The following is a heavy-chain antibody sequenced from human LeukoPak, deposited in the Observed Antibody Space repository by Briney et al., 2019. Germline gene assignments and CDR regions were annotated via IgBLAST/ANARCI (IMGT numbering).Heavy chain of an antibody. Sequence: GGSLRLSCAVAGFTFSSFSMTWVRQAPGKGLEWVSYISSDSRMIYYADSVKGRFSISRDNAKNTLYLHMNSLRDEDTAVYYCARDRDTSMVKGYWGQGTLVTVSS. V-gene: IGHV3-48*02. D-gene: IGHD5-18*01. CDR2: ISSDSRMI. CDR1: GFTFSSFS. J-gene: IGHJ4*02. CDR3: ARDRDTSMVKGY.